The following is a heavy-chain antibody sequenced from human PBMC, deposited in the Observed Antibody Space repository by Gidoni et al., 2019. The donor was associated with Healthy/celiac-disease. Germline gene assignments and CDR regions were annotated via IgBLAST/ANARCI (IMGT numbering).Heavy chain of an antibody. V-gene: IGHV4-39*02. CDR2: IYYRRST. CDR1: GGSFSSSSYY. D-gene: IGHD4-4*01. J-gene: IGHJ6*02. Sequence: QLQLQESGPGLVKPSETLSLTCTVSGGSFSSSSYYWGWSRQPPGKGLEWIGSIYYRRSTYYNPALKSRVTISVDTSKNQFSLKLSSVTAADTAVYYCARDRRSNYALSYYYYGMDVWGQGTTVTVSS. CDR3: ARDRRSNYALSYYYYGMDV.